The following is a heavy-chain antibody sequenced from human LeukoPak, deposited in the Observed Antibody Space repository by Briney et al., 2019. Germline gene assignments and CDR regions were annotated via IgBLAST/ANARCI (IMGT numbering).Heavy chain of an antibody. CDR1: GFTFSSYG. V-gene: IGHV3-30*03. CDR2: ISYDGSNK. Sequence: PGGSLRLSCAASGFTFSSYGMHWVRQAPGKGLEWVAVISYDGSNKYYADSVRGRFTISRDNSKNTLYLQMNSLRAEDTAVYYCARSAMVLDAFDIWGQGTMVTVSS. J-gene: IGHJ3*02. D-gene: IGHD5-18*01. CDR3: ARSAMVLDAFDI.